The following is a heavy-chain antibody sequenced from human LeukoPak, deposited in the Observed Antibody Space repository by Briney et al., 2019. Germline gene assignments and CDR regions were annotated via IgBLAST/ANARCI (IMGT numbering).Heavy chain of an antibody. CDR1: GFTFSDYS. D-gene: IGHD1-26*01. CDR2: ISTTGRTT. V-gene: IGHV3-48*01. CDR3: VRDLWERAIDY. J-gene: IGHJ4*02. Sequence: PGGSLRLSCAASGFTFSDYSMNWVRQAPGKGLEWISYISTTGRTTYYADSVTGRFTVSRDNAKNLLYLQLNSLRVEDTAMFYCVRDLWERAIDYWGQGTLVTVSS.